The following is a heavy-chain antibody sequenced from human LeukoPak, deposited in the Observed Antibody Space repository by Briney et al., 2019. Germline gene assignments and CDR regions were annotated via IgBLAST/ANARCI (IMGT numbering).Heavy chain of an antibody. CDR3: ASGGYYYDSSGYLDY. CDR2: IAGSSDAT. Sequence: PGGSLRLSCAASGFTFSTNAMSWVRQAPGKGLEWVSGIAGSSDATYYADSVKGRFTISRDNSKNTLYLQMNSLRAEDTAVYYCASGGYYYDSSGYLDYWGQGTLVTVSS. J-gene: IGHJ4*02. D-gene: IGHD3-22*01. CDR1: GFTFSTNA. V-gene: IGHV3-23*01.